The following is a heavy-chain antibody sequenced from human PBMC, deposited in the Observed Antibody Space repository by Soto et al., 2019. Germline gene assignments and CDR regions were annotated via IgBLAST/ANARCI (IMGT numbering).Heavy chain of an antibody. Sequence: SVKVSCKASGGTFSSYAISWVRQAPGQGLEWMGGIIPIFGTANYAQKFQGRVTITADESTSTAYMELSSLRSDDTAVYYCARVYCSSTCCYTACDYWGQGTLVTVSS. J-gene: IGHJ4*02. CDR3: ARVYCSSTCCYTACDY. CDR1: GGTFSSYA. D-gene: IGHD2-2*02. V-gene: IGHV1-69*13. CDR2: IIPIFGTA.